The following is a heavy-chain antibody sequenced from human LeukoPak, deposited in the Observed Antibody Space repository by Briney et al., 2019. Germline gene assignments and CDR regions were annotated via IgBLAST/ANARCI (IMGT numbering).Heavy chain of an antibody. J-gene: IGHJ4*02. D-gene: IGHD1-1*01. CDR1: GFTFSSYW. V-gene: IGHV4-34*01. CDR3: AREGVNGPDY. CDR2: INHSGST. Sequence: TSGGSLRLSCAASGFTFSSYWMTWIRQPPGKGLEWIGEINHSGSTNYNPSLKSRVTISVDTSKNQFSLKLSSVTAADTAVYFCAREGVNGPDYWGQGTLVTVSS.